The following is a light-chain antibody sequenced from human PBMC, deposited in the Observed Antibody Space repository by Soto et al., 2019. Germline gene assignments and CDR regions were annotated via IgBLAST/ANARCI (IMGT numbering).Light chain of an antibody. V-gene: IGKV1-5*03. CDR2: QAS. CDR1: QSISSW. CDR3: QQYNSYPVT. Sequence: DIQMTQSPSTLSASVGDRVTTTCRASQSISSWLAWYQQKPGKAPKLLIYQASALESGVPSRFSGSGSGTDFTLTITTLQPDDFATYSCQQYNSYPVTSGGGTKV. J-gene: IGKJ4*01.